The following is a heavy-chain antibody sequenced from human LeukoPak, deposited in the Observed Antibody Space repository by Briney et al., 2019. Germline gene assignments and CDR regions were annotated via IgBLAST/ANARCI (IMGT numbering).Heavy chain of an antibody. V-gene: IGHV4-4*07. CDR1: GGSISSYY. CDR3: AREYYDYVWGSYRYPNRGYYCDY. J-gene: IGHJ4*02. CDR2: IYTSGST. D-gene: IGHD3-16*02. Sequence: SETLSLTCTVSGGSISSYYWSWIRQPAGKGLEWIGRIYTSGSTNYNPSLKSRVTMSVDTSKSQFSLKLSSVTAADTAVYYCAREYYDYVWGSYRYPNRGYYCDYWGQGTLVTVSS.